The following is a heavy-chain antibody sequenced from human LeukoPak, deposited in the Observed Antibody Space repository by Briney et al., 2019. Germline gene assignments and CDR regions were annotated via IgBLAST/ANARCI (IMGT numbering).Heavy chain of an antibody. CDR2: INHSGST. CDR1: GGSFSGYY. D-gene: IGHD3-16*01. CDR3: ARDIITFGGSNWFDP. J-gene: IGHJ5*02. V-gene: IGHV4-34*01. Sequence: SETLSLTCAVYGGSFSGYYWSWIRQLPGKGLEWIGEINHSGSTNYNPSLKSRVTISVDTSKNQFSLKLSSVTAADAAVYYCARDIITFGGSNWFDPWGQGTLVTVSS.